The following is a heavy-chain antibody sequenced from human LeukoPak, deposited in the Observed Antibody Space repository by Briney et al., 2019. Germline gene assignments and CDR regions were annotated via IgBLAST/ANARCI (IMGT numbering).Heavy chain of an antibody. CDR1: GGSISSYY. D-gene: IGHD1-26*01. V-gene: IGHV4-59*01. Sequence: PSETLSLTCTASGGSISSYYWSWIRQPPGKGLEWIGYIYYSGSTNYNPSLKSRVTISVDTSKNQFSLKLSSVTAADTAVYYCARFSIVGATRYFQHWGQGTLVTVSS. CDR2: IYYSGST. J-gene: IGHJ1*01. CDR3: ARFSIVGATRYFQH.